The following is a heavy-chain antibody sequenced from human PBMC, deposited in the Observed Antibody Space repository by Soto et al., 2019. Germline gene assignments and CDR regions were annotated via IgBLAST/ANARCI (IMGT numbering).Heavy chain of an antibody. D-gene: IGHD4-17*01. Sequence: PGESLKISCKGSGYSFTSYWISWVRQMPGKGLEWMGRIDPSDSYTNYSPSFQGHVTISADKSISTAYLQWSSLKASDTAFFYCARRHGDYLYYYYGMDVWGQGTTVTVSS. V-gene: IGHV5-10-1*01. J-gene: IGHJ6*02. CDR2: IDPSDSYT. CDR1: GYSFTSYW. CDR3: ARRHGDYLYYYYGMDV.